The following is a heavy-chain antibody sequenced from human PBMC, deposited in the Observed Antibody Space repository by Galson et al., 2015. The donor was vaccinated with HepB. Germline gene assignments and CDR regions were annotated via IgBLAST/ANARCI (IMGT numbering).Heavy chain of an antibody. V-gene: IGHV3-11*06. CDR2: ISATGSYK. D-gene: IGHD4-17*01. CDR3: ARDGDENSFDN. J-gene: IGHJ3*02. Sequence: SLRLSCAASGFDLNDYFLNWIRQAPGMGLEWVSSISATGSYKYYADSVKGRFTISRDNAKNSLYLHMDSLRVEDTAIYYCARDGDENSFDNWGQGTLLTVSS. CDR1: GFDLNDYF.